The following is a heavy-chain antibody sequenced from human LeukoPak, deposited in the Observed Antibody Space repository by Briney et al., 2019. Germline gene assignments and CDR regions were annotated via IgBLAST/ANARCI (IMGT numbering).Heavy chain of an antibody. D-gene: IGHD1-26*01. Sequence: SGTLSLTCAVSGGSLSSSNWWSWVRQPPGKGLEWIGEIYHSGSTNYNPSLKSRVTISVDTSKNQFSLKLSSVTAADTAVYYCARGSGSYYGGYFDYWGQGTLVTVSS. V-gene: IGHV4-4*02. CDR2: IYHSGST. CDR1: GGSLSSSNW. J-gene: IGHJ4*02. CDR3: ARGSGSYYGGYFDY.